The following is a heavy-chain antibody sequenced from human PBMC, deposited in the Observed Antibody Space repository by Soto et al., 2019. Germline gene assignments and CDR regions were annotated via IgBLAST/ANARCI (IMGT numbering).Heavy chain of an antibody. Sequence: QVQLVQSGAEVKKPGASVKVSCKASGYTFTGYYMHWVRQAPGQGLEWMGWINPNSGGTNYAQKFQGRVTMTRDTSISTAYMELSRLRSDDTAVYYCARATNYDFCSGYQANYGMDVWGQGTTVTVSS. CDR3: ARATNYDFCSGYQANYGMDV. D-gene: IGHD3-3*01. CDR2: INPNSGGT. V-gene: IGHV1-2*02. CDR1: GYTFTGYY. J-gene: IGHJ6*02.